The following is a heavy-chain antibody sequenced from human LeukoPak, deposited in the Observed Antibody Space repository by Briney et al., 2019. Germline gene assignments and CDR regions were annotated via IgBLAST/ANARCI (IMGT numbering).Heavy chain of an antibody. CDR1: GYTFTGYY. J-gene: IGHJ4*02. Sequence: ASVTVSCKASGYTFTGYYMHWVRQAPGQGLEWMGWINPNSGGTNYAQKFQGRVTMTRDTSISTAYMELSRLRSDDTAVYYCARVRVTYYYGSGSQDFDYWGQGTLVTVSS. V-gene: IGHV1-2*02. D-gene: IGHD3-10*01. CDR2: INPNSGGT. CDR3: ARVRVTYYYGSGSQDFDY.